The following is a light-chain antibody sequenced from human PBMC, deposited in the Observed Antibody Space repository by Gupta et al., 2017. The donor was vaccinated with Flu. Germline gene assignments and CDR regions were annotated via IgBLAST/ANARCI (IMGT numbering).Light chain of an antibody. CDR3: QQRSNWVT. CDR1: QSVSNY. V-gene: IGKV3-11*01. CDR2: DAS. Sequence: ELVLTQSPATLSLSPGERATLSCRASQSVSNYLAWYQHKPGQAPRLLIYDASNRATGIPARFSGSGSGTDFTLTISSLEPEDFAVYYCQQRSNWVTFGQGTRLEIK. J-gene: IGKJ5*01.